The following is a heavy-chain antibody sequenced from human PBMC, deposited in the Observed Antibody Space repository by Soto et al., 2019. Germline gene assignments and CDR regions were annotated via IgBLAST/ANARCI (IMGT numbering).Heavy chain of an antibody. CDR2: IRQDGSQK. J-gene: IGHJ4*02. CDR1: GFTFSAYW. Sequence: GGSLRLSCAASGFTFSAYWMSWVRQAPGKGLEWIANIRQDGSQKYYVDSVRGRFTISRDNAKNSLYLQMNSLRAEDTALYYCARVTPLIAAAGAFDYWGQGTLVTVS. V-gene: IGHV3-7*03. D-gene: IGHD6-13*01. CDR3: ARVTPLIAAAGAFDY.